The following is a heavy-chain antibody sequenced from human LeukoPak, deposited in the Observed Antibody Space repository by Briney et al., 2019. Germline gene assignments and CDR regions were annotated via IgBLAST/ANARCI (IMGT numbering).Heavy chain of an antibody. CDR3: ARAAYCSGGSCYNYYYYYGMDV. J-gene: IGHJ6*02. V-gene: IGHV6-1*01. CDR1: GDSVSSNSAA. Sequence: SQTLSLTCALSGDSVSSNSAAWHWIRQSPSRGLEWLGRTYYRSNVYNDYAVSVKSRITINPDTSKNQFSLQLSSVTPEDTAVYYCARAAYCSGGSCYNYYYYYGMDVWGQGTTVTVSS. D-gene: IGHD2-15*01. CDR2: TYYRSNVYN.